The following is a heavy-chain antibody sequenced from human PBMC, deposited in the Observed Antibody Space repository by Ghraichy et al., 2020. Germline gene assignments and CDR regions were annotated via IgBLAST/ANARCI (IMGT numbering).Heavy chain of an antibody. Sequence: GGSLRLSCEASGFSFSDHYMDWVRQAPGKGLEWVGRTKNKANGYTTYYAASVKGRFTISRDDSKDSLYLEMNSLTTEDTAMYYCAGRHSSSYYWAYWGQGTLVTVSS. D-gene: IGHD6-13*01. CDR3: AGRHSSSYYWAY. J-gene: IGHJ4*02. CDR2: TKNKANGYTT. V-gene: IGHV3-72*01. CDR1: GFSFSDHY.